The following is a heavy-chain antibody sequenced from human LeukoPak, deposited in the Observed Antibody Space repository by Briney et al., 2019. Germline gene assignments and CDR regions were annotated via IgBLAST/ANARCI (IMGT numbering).Heavy chain of an antibody. J-gene: IGHJ5*02. CDR2: IYHSGST. CDR3: ARNRPWTSFDP. CDR1: GYSISSGYY. Sequence: PSETLSLTCTVSGYSISSGYYWGWIRQPPGKGLEWIGSIYHSGSTYYNPSLKSRVTISVDTSKNEFSLKVSSVTAADTAVYYCARNRPWTSFDPWGQGTLVTVSS. D-gene: IGHD3/OR15-3a*01. V-gene: IGHV4-38-2*02.